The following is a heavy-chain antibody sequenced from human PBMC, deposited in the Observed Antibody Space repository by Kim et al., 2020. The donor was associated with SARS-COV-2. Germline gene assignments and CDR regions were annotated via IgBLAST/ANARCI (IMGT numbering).Heavy chain of an antibody. V-gene: IGHV5-51*01. CDR3: ARLMGDAYYYDSSGYSGFTEYFQP. Sequence: GESLKISCKGSGYSFTSYWIGWVRQMPGKGLEWMGIIYPGDSDTRYSPSFQGQVTISADKSISTAYLQWSSLKASDTAMYYCARLMGDAYYYDSSGYSGFTEYFQPWGQGTLVTVSS. CDR2: IYPGDSDT. D-gene: IGHD3-22*01. J-gene: IGHJ1*01. CDR1: GYSFTSYW.